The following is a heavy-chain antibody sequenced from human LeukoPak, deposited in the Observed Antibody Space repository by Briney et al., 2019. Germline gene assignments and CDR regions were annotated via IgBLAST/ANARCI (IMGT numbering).Heavy chain of an antibody. Sequence: ASVKVSCKASGYTFTSYYMHWVRQPPGQGLEWMGIINPSGGSTSYAQKFQGRVTMTRDTSTSTVYMELSSLRSEDTAVYYCARERIFEVRGVKAFDYWGQGTLVTVSS. CDR1: GYTFTSYY. V-gene: IGHV1-46*01. J-gene: IGHJ4*02. D-gene: IGHD3-10*01. CDR3: ARERIFEVRGVKAFDY. CDR2: INPSGGST.